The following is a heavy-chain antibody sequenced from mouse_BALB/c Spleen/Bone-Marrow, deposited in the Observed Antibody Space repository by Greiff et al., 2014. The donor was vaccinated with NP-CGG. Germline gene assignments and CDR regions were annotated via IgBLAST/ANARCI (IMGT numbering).Heavy chain of an antibody. CDR2: SRNKANDYST. CDR1: GFTFSDFY. V-gene: IGHV7-1*02. CDR3: TRDGRFRSPVDY. Sequence: EVQGVESGGGLVQPGGSLRLSCETSGFTFSDFYMEWVRQPPGKRLEWIAASRNKANDYSTEYSASVKGRFIVSRDASQSILYLQMNALRAEDTAMYYCTRDGRFRSPVDYWGQGTSVTVSS. J-gene: IGHJ4*01.